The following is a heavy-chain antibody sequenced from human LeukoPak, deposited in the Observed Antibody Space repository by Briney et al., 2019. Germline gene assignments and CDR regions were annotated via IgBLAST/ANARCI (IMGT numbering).Heavy chain of an antibody. J-gene: IGHJ4*02. D-gene: IGHD6-13*01. Sequence: GASVKVSCTASGYTFTSYGISWVRQAPGQGLEWMGWISAYNGNTNYAQKLQGRVTMTTDTSTSTAYMELRSLRSDDTAVYYCARVRGGYSSSWYGQHNYFDYWGQGTLVTVSS. CDR1: GYTFTSYG. V-gene: IGHV1-18*01. CDR3: ARVRGGYSSSWYGQHNYFDY. CDR2: ISAYNGNT.